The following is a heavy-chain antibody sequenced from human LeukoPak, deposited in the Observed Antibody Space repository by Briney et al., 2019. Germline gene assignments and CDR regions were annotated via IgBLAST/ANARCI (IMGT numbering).Heavy chain of an antibody. Sequence: ASVKVSCKAFGYTFTSNYMHWVRQAPGRGLEWMGIINPSGGSTSCAQKFQGRVTMTRDTSMSTVYMELSSLRSEDTAVYYCARAQGYCSGGSCYSAHYYYYMDVWGKGTTVTISS. D-gene: IGHD2-15*01. CDR1: GYTFTSNY. CDR2: INPSGGST. CDR3: ARAQGYCSGGSCYSAHYYYYMDV. V-gene: IGHV1-46*01. J-gene: IGHJ6*03.